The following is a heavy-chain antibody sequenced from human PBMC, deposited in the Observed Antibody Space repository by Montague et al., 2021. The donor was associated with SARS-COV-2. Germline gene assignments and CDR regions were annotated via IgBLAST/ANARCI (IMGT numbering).Heavy chain of an antibody. Sequence: SETLSLTCVVSGDSISTDNWWTCVRLPAGRGQGRVGVISHAGTTQCTPSLNRRASMSVDTSWHQFSLRLSSVAAADTGIYYCAGKGSGWSDLAYWGQGTLVTVSS. J-gene: IGHJ4*02. CDR2: ISHAGTT. V-gene: IGHV4-4*02. CDR1: GDSISTDNW. CDR3: AGKGSGWSDLAY. D-gene: IGHD6-19*01.